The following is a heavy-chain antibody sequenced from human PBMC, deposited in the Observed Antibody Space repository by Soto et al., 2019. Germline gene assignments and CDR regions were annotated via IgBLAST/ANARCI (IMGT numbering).Heavy chain of an antibody. CDR1: AINFRSYA. V-gene: IGHV3-23*01. CDR3: AKRQSFDFWSGYLPFVDY. D-gene: IGHD3-3*01. J-gene: IGHJ4*02. CDR2: VGGSGSDT. Sequence: PGGSLRLSCSASAINFRSYAMSWVRQAPGKGLEWVSAVGGSGSDTYYADSVKGRFTISRDDSKNTLYLHMSSLRVEDMAIYYCAKRQSFDFWSGYLPFVDYWGQGTPVTVS.